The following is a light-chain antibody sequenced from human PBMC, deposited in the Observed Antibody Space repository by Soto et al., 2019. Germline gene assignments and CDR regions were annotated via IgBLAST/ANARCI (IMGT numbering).Light chain of an antibody. J-gene: IGKJ1*01. V-gene: IGKV1-5*01. CDR3: QQYNSPLWT. CDR2: DAS. CDR1: QSISSW. Sequence: IQLTQSPSSLSASVGDRVTITCRASQSISSWLAWYQKKPGKDPKLLIYDASSLESGVPSRFSGSGSGTEFTLTISSLQPDDFATYYCQQYNSPLWTFGQGTKVEIK.